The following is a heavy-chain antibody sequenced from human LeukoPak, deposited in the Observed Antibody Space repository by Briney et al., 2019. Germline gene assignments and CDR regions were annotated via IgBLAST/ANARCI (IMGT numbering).Heavy chain of an antibody. CDR3: ATVFGGVIALIGY. Sequence: GGSLRPSCAGSGFTFSSYAMHWVRQAPGKGLEWVAVISYDGSDKYYADSVKGRFTISRDNSKNTLYLQVNSLRAEDTAVYYCATVFGGVIALIGYWGQGTLVTVSS. J-gene: IGHJ4*02. V-gene: IGHV3-30*04. CDR1: GFTFSSYA. D-gene: IGHD3-16*02. CDR2: ISYDGSDK.